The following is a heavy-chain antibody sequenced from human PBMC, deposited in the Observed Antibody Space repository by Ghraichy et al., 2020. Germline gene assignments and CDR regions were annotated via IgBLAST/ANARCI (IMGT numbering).Heavy chain of an antibody. D-gene: IGHD6-19*01. V-gene: IGHV1-2*02. Sequence: ASVKVSCKASGYTFTGYYMHWVRQAPGQGLERMGWINPKTGGTKYAEKFQGRVTMTRDTSINTLYMELRRLTSDDTAVYYCARGGQWLVNHYGMDVWGQGTTVSVSS. CDR1: GYTFTGYY. CDR2: INPKTGGT. CDR3: ARGGQWLVNHYGMDV. J-gene: IGHJ6*02.